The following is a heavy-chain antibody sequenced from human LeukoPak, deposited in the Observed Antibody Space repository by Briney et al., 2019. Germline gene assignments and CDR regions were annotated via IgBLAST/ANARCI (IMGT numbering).Heavy chain of an antibody. D-gene: IGHD5-18*01. CDR3: AKLKEQLWLGDLDY. CDR1: GFAFPTYA. V-gene: IGHV3-23*01. CDR2: IRVSDGAR. J-gene: IGHJ4*02. Sequence: GGSLRLSCVASGFAFPTYAMMWVRQVPGKGLEWVSSIRVSDGARFYADSVKGRFTMSRDNPKNTLFLQMNSLRAEDTAVYYCAKLKEQLWLGDLDYWGQGTLVTVSS.